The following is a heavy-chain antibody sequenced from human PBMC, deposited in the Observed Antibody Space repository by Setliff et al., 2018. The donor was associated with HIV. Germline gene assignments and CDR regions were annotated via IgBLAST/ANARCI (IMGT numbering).Heavy chain of an antibody. CDR3: ARGLSVYSYANVYYYHGMDV. Sequence: SETLSLTFTVSGGSISSTTYYWGWIRQPPGKGLVWIGSFHYSGSNSYNPPLKIRVAISVDTSKSQFSVKMTSVTAADTAGYYCARGLSVYSYANVYYYHGMDVWGQGTTVTVS. CDR1: GGSISSTTYY. V-gene: IGHV4-39*01. D-gene: IGHD5-18*01. CDR2: FHYSGSN. J-gene: IGHJ6*02.